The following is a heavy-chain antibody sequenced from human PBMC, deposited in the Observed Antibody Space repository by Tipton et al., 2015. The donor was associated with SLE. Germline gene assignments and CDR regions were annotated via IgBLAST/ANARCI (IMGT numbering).Heavy chain of an antibody. J-gene: IGHJ6*02. CDR2: IRYDGSSE. CDR1: GFMFSSYW. V-gene: IGHV3-30*02. CDR3: AKHGVYGMDV. Sequence: SLRLSCAASGFMFSSYWMHWVRQAPGKGLEWVAFIRYDGSSEYYADSVKGRFTIGRDKSKNTLYLQMNSLRPVDTAVYYCAKHGVYGMDVWGRGTAVTVSS. D-gene: IGHD3-3*01.